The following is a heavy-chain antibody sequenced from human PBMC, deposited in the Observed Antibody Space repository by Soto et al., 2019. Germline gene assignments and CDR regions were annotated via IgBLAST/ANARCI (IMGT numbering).Heavy chain of an antibody. V-gene: IGHV4-59*01. CDR1: GGSISSYY. J-gene: IGHJ5*02. D-gene: IGHD3-10*01. CDR3: ARGLRSQFRNWFDP. Sequence: SETLSLTCTVSGGSISSYYWSWIRQPPGKGLEWIGYIYYIGSTNYNPSLKSRVTISVDTSKNQFSLKLSSVTAADTAVYYWARGLRSQFRNWFDPWGQGPLVTVSS. CDR2: IYYIGST.